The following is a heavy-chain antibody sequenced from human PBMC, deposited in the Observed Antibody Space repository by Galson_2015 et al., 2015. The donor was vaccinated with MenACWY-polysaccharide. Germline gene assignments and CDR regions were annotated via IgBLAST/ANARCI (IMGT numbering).Heavy chain of an antibody. CDR2: ISGSASGGTT. J-gene: IGHJ4*02. V-gene: IGHV3-23*01. CDR1: GFIFNTYG. D-gene: IGHD2-15*01. Sequence: SLRLSCAASGFIFNTYGMAWARQAPGKGLEWVSAISGSASGGTTYYAASVKGRFTISKDNSKNTLYLQMNSLRVEDTAVYYCAREDFCSGGTCYFYDYWDQGTLVTVSS. CDR3: AREDFCSGGTCYFYDY.